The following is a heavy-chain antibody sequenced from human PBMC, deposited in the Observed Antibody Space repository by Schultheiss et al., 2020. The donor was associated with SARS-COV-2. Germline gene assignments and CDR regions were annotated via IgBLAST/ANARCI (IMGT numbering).Heavy chain of an antibody. D-gene: IGHD3-22*01. V-gene: IGHV4-59*08. CDR1: GGSISSYY. Sequence: SETLSLTCTVSGGSISSYYWSWIRQPPGKGLEWIGEIYHSGSTNYNPSLKSRVTISVDKSKNQFSLKLSSVTAADTAVYYCARQTYYYDSSTMWDYWGQGTLVTVSS. CDR3: ARQTYYYDSSTMWDY. J-gene: IGHJ4*02. CDR2: IYHSGST.